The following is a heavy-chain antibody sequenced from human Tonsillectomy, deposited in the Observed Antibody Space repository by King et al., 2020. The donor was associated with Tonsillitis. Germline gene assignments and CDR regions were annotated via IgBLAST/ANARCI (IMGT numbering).Heavy chain of an antibody. CDR2: IYTSGST. J-gene: IGHJ4*02. V-gene: IGHV4-4*07. CDR3: ARVAEYSGSSFDY. D-gene: IGHD1-26*01. CDR1: GGSISSYY. Sequence: VQLQESGPGLVKPSETLSLTCTISGGSISSYYWSWIRQPAGKGLEWIGRIYTSGSTNYNPPLKSRVTISVDTSKNQFSLKLSSGTAADTAVYYCARVAEYSGSSFDYWGQGTLVTVSS.